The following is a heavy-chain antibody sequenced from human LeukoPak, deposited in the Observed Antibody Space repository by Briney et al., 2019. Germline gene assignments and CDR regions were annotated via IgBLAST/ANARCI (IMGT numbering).Heavy chain of an antibody. CDR1: GFTFSNAW. CDR2: IKSKTDGGTT. D-gene: IGHD6-6*01. CDR3: TTDTRYSSSPDDAFDI. V-gene: IGHV3-15*01. J-gene: IGHJ3*02. Sequence: GGSLRLSCAASGFTFSNAWMSWVRQAPGKGLEWVGRIKSKTDGGTTDYAAPVKGRFTISRDDSKNTLYLQMNSLKTEDTAVYYCTTDTRYSSSPDDAFDIWGQGTMVTVSS.